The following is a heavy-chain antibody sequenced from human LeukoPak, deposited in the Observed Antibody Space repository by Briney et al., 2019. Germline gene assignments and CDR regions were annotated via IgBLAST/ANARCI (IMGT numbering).Heavy chain of an antibody. D-gene: IGHD5-12*01. V-gene: IGHV3-11*01. J-gene: IGHJ6*02. Sequence: GGSLRLSCAASGFTFSDYYMSWIRQAPGKGLEWVSSISSNISTTYYADSVKGRFNISRDNAKNSLYLQMNSLRVEDTAVYYCARDRSGYARYYGMDVWGQGTTVTVSS. CDR3: ARDRSGYARYYGMDV. CDR2: ISSNISTT. CDR1: GFTFSDYY.